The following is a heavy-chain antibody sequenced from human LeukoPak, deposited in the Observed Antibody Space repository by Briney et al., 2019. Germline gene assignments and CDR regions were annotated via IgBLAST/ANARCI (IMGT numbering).Heavy chain of an antibody. Sequence: GGSLRLSCAASGFTFSDFYMSWIRQAPGKGLECVSYISSSGTTIYYADSVKGRFTISRDNAKNSLYLQMNSLRAEDTAVYYCAKGTVARFGEGDAFDIWGQGTMVTVSS. CDR2: ISSSGTTI. V-gene: IGHV3-11*01. CDR1: GFTFSDFY. D-gene: IGHD3-16*01. CDR3: AKGTVARFGEGDAFDI. J-gene: IGHJ3*02.